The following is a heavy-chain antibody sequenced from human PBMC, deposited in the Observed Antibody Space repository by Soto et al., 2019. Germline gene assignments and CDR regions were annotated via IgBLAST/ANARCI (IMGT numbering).Heavy chain of an antibody. D-gene: IGHD5-12*01. CDR2: VYHTGAT. V-gene: IGHV4-59*01. J-gene: IGHJ4*02. CDR3: ARGGNRYSNVASGVGGFDY. CDR1: GASISSSY. Sequence: SETLSLTCTVSGASISSSYWSWIRQSPERGLEWIAYVYHTGATNYNPSLKSRVTISLDTSKGQFSLSLTSLTTADTAVYFCARGGNRYSNVASGVGGFDYWGQGSLVTVSS.